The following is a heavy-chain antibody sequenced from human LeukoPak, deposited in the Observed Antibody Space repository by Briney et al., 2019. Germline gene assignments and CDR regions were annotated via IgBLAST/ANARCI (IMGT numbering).Heavy chain of an antibody. J-gene: IGHJ6*03. CDR3: AKVRCSSTSCYGESYYYYYYMDV. Sequence: GGSLRLSCAASGFTFSSYAMSWVRQAPGKGLEWVSAISGSGGSTYYADSVKGRFTISRDNSKNTLYLQMNSLRAEDTAVYYCAKVRCSSTSCYGESYYYYYYMDVWGKGTTVTVSS. CDR2: ISGSGGST. V-gene: IGHV3-23*01. CDR1: GFTFSSYA. D-gene: IGHD2-2*01.